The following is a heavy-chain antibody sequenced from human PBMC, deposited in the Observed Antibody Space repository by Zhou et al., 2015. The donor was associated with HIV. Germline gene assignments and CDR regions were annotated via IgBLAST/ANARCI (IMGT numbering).Heavy chain of an antibody. CDR2: IVVGSGNT. J-gene: IGHJ6*02. Sequence: QMQLVQSGPEVKKPGTSVKVSCKASGFTFTSSAVQWVRQARGQRLEWIGWIVVGSGNTNYAQKFQERVTITRDMSTSTAYMELSSLRSEDTAVYYCAADGKRXYYKYYYYGMDVWGQGTTVTVSS. V-gene: IGHV1-58*01. CDR3: AADGKRXYYKYYYYGMDV. CDR1: GFTFTSSA. D-gene: IGHD3-10*01.